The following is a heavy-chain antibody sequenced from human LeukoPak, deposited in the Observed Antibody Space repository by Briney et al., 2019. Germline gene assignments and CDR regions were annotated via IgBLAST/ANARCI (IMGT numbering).Heavy chain of an antibody. CDR2: IQYDGSNK. Sequence: GGSLRLSCAASGFTFSSYGMHWVRQAPGKGLEWVAFIQYDGSNKYYADSVKGRFTISRDNSKNTLYLQMNSLRAEDTAVYYCARDHTVDGLVFDYWGQGILVTVSS. J-gene: IGHJ4*02. V-gene: IGHV3-30*02. CDR1: GFTFSSYG. CDR3: ARDHTVDGLVFDY. D-gene: IGHD6-19*01.